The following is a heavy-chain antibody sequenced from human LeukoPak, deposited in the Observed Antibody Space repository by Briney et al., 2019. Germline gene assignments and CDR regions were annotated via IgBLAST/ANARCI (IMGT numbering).Heavy chain of an antibody. Sequence: GGSLRLSCTASGFTFSSYWMNWVRQAPGKGLEWVANIKQDGSEKYYVDSVKGRFTISRDNAKKSLYLQMNSLRAEDTAVYYCARETEMANLDYWGQGTLVSVSS. CDR3: ARETEMANLDY. V-gene: IGHV3-7*04. J-gene: IGHJ4*02. D-gene: IGHD5-24*01. CDR1: GFTFSSYW. CDR2: IKQDGSEK.